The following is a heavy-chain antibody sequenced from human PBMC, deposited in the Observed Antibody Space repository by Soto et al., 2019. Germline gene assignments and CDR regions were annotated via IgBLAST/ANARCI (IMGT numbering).Heavy chain of an antibody. CDR3: ARESSGWPPENDAFDI. Sequence: EVQLVESGGGLVQPGGSLRLSCAASGFTFSSYWMSWVRQAPGKGLEWVANIKQDGSEKYYVDSVKGRFTISRDNAKNSLYLQMNSLRAEDTAVYYCARESSGWPPENDAFDIWGQGTMVTVSS. CDR2: IKQDGSEK. CDR1: GFTFSSYW. D-gene: IGHD6-19*01. V-gene: IGHV3-7*01. J-gene: IGHJ3*02.